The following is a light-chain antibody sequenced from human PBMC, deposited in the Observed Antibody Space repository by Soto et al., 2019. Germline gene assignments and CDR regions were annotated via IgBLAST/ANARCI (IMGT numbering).Light chain of an antibody. Sequence: QLVLTQPPSASGSPGQSVTISCTGTSSDVGGYNYVSWYQQHPGIVPKLMVYEVNKRPSGVPDRFSGSKSGNTASLTVAGLQAEDEADYYCTSYAGGNNVFGTGTKVTVL. CDR1: SSDVGGYNY. CDR3: TSYAGGNNV. V-gene: IGLV2-8*01. J-gene: IGLJ1*01. CDR2: EVN.